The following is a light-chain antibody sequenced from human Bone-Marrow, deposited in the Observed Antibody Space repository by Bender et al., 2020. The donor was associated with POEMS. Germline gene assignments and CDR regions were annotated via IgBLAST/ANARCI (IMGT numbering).Light chain of an antibody. CDR3: SSYAGSSTTV. CDR2: DVS. Sequence: QSALTQPASVSGSPGQSITISCAGSSSDVGDYNFVSWYQQHPGKAPKLMIFDVSNRPSGVSDRFSGSKSGNTASLTISGLQTEDEAAYYCSSYAGSSTTVFGGGTKLTVL. CDR1: SSDVGDYNF. V-gene: IGLV2-14*03. J-gene: IGLJ3*02.